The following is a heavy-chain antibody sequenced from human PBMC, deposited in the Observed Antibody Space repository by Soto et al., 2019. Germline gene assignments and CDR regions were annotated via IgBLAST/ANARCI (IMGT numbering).Heavy chain of an antibody. D-gene: IGHD1-26*01. V-gene: IGHV3-23*01. Sequence: EVQLLESGGGLVQPGGSLRLSCAASGITFSSYAMSWVRQAPGKGLEWVSAISGSGGSTYYADSVKGRFTISRDNSKNTLYLQMNSLRAEDTAVYYCAKDLTVGATGYYYYYGMDVWGQGTTVTVSS. CDR3: AKDLTVGATGYYYYYGMDV. CDR1: GITFSSYA. J-gene: IGHJ6*02. CDR2: ISGSGGST.